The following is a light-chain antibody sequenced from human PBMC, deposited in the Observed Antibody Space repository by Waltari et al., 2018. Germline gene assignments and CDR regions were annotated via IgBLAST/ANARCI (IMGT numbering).Light chain of an antibody. CDR1: QSVSSSY. CDR2: GAS. J-gene: IGKJ2*01. CDR3: QQYGSSPPT. V-gene: IGKV3-20*01. Sequence: EIVLTHSPGTLSLSPGERATPSCRASQSVSSSYLAWYQQKPGQAPRLLIYGASSRATGIPDRFSGSGSGTDFTLTISRLEPEDFAVYYCQQYGSSPPTFGQGTKLEIK.